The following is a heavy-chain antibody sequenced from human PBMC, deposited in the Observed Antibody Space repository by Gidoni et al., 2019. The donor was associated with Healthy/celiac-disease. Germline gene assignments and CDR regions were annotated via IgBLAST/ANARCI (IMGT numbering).Heavy chain of an antibody. D-gene: IGHD6-6*01. J-gene: IGHJ6*03. V-gene: IGHV4-34*01. Sequence: QVQLQQWGAGLLKPSETLSLTCAVYGGSFSGYYWSWIRQPPGKVLEWIGEINHSGRTNYNPSLKSRVTISVDTSKNQFSLKLSSVTAADTAVYYCARVGPQLVRNLYYYMDVWGKGTTVTVSS. CDR2: INHSGRT. CDR3: ARVGPQLVRNLYYYMDV. CDR1: GGSFSGYY.